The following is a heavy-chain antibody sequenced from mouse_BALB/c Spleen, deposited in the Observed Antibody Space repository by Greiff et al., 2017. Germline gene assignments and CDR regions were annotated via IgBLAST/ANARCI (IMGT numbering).Heavy chain of an antibody. CDR1: GFNIKDTY. J-gene: IGHJ2*01. Sequence: EVQLQQSGAELVKPGASVKLSCTASGFNIKDTYMHWVKQRPEQGLEWIGRIDPANGNTKYDPKFQGKATITADTSSNTAYLQLSSLTSEDTAVYYCALDSSGSSSYWGQGTTLTVSS. D-gene: IGHD3-2*01. CDR3: ALDSSGSSSY. CDR2: IDPANGNT. V-gene: IGHV14-3*02.